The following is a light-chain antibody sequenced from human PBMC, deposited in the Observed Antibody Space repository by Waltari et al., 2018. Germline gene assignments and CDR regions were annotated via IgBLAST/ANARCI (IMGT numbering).Light chain of an antibody. Sequence: QSALTQPASVSGPPGQSITISCSGTARDVGALDFVSWYQQHPGKAPHLIIYEVSNRPSGISNRFSASKSGNTASLTISGLQAEDEADYYCSSYTTSSAPGVFGTGTRVTVL. CDR3: SSYTTSSAPGV. CDR2: EVS. CDR1: ARDVGALDF. J-gene: IGLJ1*01. V-gene: IGLV2-14*01.